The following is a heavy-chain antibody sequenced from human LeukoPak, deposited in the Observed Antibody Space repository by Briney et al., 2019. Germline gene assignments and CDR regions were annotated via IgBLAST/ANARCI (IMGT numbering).Heavy chain of an antibody. V-gene: IGHV4-4*08. CDR2: IYTSGST. J-gene: IGHJ4*02. CDR1: GGSISSYY. D-gene: IGHD3-10*01. Sequence: SETLSLTCTVSGGSISSYYWSWIRQPPGKGLEWIGRIYTSGSTSYDPSLKSRVTISVDTSKNQFSLKLSSVTAADTAVYYCARDLDYGSGNFDYWGQGTLVTVSS. CDR3: ARDLDYGSGNFDY.